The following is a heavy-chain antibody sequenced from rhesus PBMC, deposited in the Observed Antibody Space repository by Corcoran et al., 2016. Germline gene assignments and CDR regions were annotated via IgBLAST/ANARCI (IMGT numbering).Heavy chain of an antibody. D-gene: IGHD5-12*01. CDR1: GYNFTSYY. V-gene: IGHV1-180*01. CDR2: ISPYNVNN. Sequence: QVQLVQSGAEIKQPGASVKRSCKASGYNFTSYYNHWGRPAPGQGLGWIGLISPYNVNNGYAQNFQGRVTITTDTSTSTGYMELSSLRSEDTAVYYCTRAPRGYSYSYFDYWGQGVLVTVSS. J-gene: IGHJ4*01. CDR3: TRAPRGYSYSYFDY.